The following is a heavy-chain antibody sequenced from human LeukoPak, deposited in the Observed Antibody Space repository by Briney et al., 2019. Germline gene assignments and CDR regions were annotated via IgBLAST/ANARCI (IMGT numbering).Heavy chain of an antibody. J-gene: IGHJ4*02. D-gene: IGHD3-10*01. Sequence: MAGGSLRLSCAASGLTFSSYSMTWVRQAPGKGLEWVSSISSSSSYIYYADSVKGRFTISRDNAKNSLYLQMNSLRAEDTAVYYCARASHMVRGIRGPLTDWGQGTLVTVSS. V-gene: IGHV3-21*01. CDR1: GLTFSSYS. CDR3: ARASHMVRGIRGPLTD. CDR2: ISSSSSYI.